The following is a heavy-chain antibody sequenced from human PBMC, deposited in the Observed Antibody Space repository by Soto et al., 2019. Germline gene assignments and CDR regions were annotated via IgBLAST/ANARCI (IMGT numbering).Heavy chain of an antibody. CDR2: ISGSGGST. V-gene: IGHV3-23*01. Sequence: EVQLLESGGGLVQPGGSLRLSCAASGFTFSSYAMSWVRQAPGKGLEWVSAISGSGGSTYYADSVKGRFTISRDNSKNTLYLQMNSLRAEDTAVYYCANSYVAVAGTGFYYFDYWGQGTLVTVSS. CDR3: ANSYVAVAGTGFYYFDY. CDR1: GFTFSSYA. D-gene: IGHD6-19*01. J-gene: IGHJ4*02.